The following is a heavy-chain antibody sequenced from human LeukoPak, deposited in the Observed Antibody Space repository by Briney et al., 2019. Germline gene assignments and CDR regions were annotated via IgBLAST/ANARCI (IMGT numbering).Heavy chain of an antibody. CDR2: ISRSSSYI. V-gene: IGHV3-21*01. J-gene: IGHJ6*02. CDR1: GFTFSDYI. CDR3: ARDYGMDG. Sequence: GGSLRLSCAASGFTFSDYIMNWVRQAPGKGLEWVSSISRSSSYIYYAQSVKGRFTISRDNAKNSPYLQMNSLRAEDTAVYYCARDYGMDGWGQGSTVTVSS.